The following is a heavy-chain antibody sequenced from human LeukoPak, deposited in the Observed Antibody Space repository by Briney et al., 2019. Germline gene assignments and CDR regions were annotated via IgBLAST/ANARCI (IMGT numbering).Heavy chain of an antibody. V-gene: IGHV3-23*01. CDR3: AKRPDCSTTNCFRFEY. CDR1: GFTFSTYA. Sequence: GESLRLSCAASGFTFSTYAMSWVRQAPGQGLEWVSSINGDGGSTYYAESVKGRFTVSRDNSKDTLYLQMDSLRAEDTAVYYCAKRPDCSTTNCFRFEYWGQGTLVTVSS. CDR2: INGDGGST. J-gene: IGHJ4*02. D-gene: IGHD2-2*01.